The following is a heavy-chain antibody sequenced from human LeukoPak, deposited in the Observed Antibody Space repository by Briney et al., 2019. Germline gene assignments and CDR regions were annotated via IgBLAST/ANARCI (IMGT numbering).Heavy chain of an antibody. Sequence: SQTLSLTCTVSGGSISSGGYYWSWIRQHPGKGLEWIGYIYYSGSTYYNPSLKSRVTISVDTSKNQFSLKLSSVTAADTAVYYCVRAGGYCSGGSCYALDYWGQGTLVTVSS. CDR1: GGSISSGGYY. D-gene: IGHD2-15*01. CDR3: VRAGGYCSGGSCYALDY. V-gene: IGHV4-31*03. J-gene: IGHJ4*02. CDR2: IYYSGST.